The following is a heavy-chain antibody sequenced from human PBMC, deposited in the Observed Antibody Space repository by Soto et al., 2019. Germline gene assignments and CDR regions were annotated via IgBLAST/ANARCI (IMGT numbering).Heavy chain of an antibody. CDR1: GVSFKDYG. J-gene: IGHJ2*01. CDR3: ARDRWGSNWYFDL. V-gene: IGHV3-30*03. Sequence: GGSLRLSCGAPGVSFKDYGMHWVRQAPGKGLEWVAVISYDGKQTYYADSVKGRFTISKDKSKRTLFLQMNSLRVDDTAVYYCARDRWGSNWYFDLWGRGTLVTVS. CDR2: ISYDGKQT. D-gene: IGHD3-16*01.